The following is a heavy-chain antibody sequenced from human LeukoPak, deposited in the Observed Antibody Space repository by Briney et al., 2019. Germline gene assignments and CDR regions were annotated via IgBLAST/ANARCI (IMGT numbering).Heavy chain of an antibody. CDR2: IIPIFDTT. CDR3: ATGGPHAVATGLDS. Sequence: ASVKVSCKASGGSSSSSTITWVRQAPGQGLEWMGGIIPIFDTTSYAQKFQGRVTITADESTKTAYMDLSSLRSDDTAIYYCATGGPHAVATGLDSWGQGTLVTVSS. V-gene: IGHV1-69*13. CDR1: GGSSSSST. J-gene: IGHJ4*02. D-gene: IGHD3-9*01.